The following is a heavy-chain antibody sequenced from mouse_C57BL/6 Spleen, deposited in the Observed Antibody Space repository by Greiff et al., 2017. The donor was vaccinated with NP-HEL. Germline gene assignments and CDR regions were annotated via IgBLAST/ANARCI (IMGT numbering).Heavy chain of an antibody. Sequence: EVKLMESGGGLVKPGGSLKLSCAASGFTFSDYGMHWVRQAPEKGLEWVAYISSGSSTIYYADTVKGRFTISRDNAKNTLFLQMTSLRSEDTAMYYCARGYYDGWYFDVWGTGITVTVSS. CDR2: ISSGSSTI. D-gene: IGHD1-1*01. CDR1: GFTFSDYG. V-gene: IGHV5-17*01. J-gene: IGHJ1*03. CDR3: ARGYYDGWYFDV.